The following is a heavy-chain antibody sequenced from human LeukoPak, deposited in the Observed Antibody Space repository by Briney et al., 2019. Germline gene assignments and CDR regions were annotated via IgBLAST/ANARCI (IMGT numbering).Heavy chain of an antibody. CDR1: GFTVSSNY. D-gene: IGHD3-16*02. CDR3: ARDAMYYDYVWGSYRYFYGY. J-gene: IGHJ4*02. CDR2: IYSGGST. Sequence: GGSLRLSCAASGFTVSSNYMSWVRQAPGKGLEWVSVIYSGGSTYYADSVKGRFTFSRDNSKNTLYLQMNSLRAEDTAVYYCARDAMYYDYVWGSYRYFYGYWGQGTLVTVSS. V-gene: IGHV3-66*01.